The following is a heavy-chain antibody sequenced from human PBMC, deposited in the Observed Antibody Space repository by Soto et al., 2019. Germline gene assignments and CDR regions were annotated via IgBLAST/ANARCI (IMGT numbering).Heavy chain of an antibody. CDR3: ARLMTAALDY. J-gene: IGHJ4*02. D-gene: IGHD2-2*01. Sequence: QVQLQQWGAGLLKPSETLSLTCAVYGGSFSGYYWSWIRQPPGKGLEWIGEINHSGSTNYNPSLNRRVTISVDTSKNQFSLKLSSVTAADTAVYYCARLMTAALDYWGQGTLVTVSS. CDR2: INHSGST. V-gene: IGHV4-34*01. CDR1: GGSFSGYY.